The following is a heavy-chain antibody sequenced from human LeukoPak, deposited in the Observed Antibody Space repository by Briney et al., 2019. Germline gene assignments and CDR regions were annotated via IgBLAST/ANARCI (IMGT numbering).Heavy chain of an antibody. CDR1: GYTFTSYD. V-gene: IGHV1-8*01. CDR2: MNPNSGNT. D-gene: IGHD6-6*01. J-gene: IGHJ5*02. Sequence: ASVKVSCKASGYTFTSYDINWVRQATGQGLEWMGWMNPNSGNTGYAQKFQGRVTMTRNTSISTAYMELSSLRSEDTAVYYCARGRPELEYSSSSWWFDPWGQGTLVTVSS. CDR3: ARGRPELEYSSSSWWFDP.